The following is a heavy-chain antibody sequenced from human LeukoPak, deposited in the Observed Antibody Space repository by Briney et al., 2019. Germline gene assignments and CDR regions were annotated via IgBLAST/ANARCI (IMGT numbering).Heavy chain of an antibody. J-gene: IGHJ6*02. CDR3: ARDRLYSSSWTLYYYYYYGMDV. Sequence: ASVKVSCKASGYTFTSYYMHWVRQAPGQGLEWMGIINPSGGSTSYTQKFQGRVTMTRDTSTSTVYMELSSLRSEDTAVYYCARDRLYSSSWTLYYYYYYGMDVWGQGTTVTVSS. D-gene: IGHD6-13*01. V-gene: IGHV1-46*01. CDR1: GYTFTSYY. CDR2: INPSGGST.